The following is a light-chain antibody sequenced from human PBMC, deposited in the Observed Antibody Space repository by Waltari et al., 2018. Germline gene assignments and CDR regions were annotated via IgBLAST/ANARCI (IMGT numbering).Light chain of an antibody. Sequence: EIVLTQSPGTLSLSPGERATLSCRASHSVSRTLAWYQQKHGQAPRLLIDGASTRATGIPERFSGGGSGTDFSLTISRLEPEDFARYYCQHYERLPATFGQGTKVEIK. V-gene: IGKV3-20*01. J-gene: IGKJ1*01. CDR3: QHYERLPAT. CDR2: GAS. CDR1: HSVSRT.